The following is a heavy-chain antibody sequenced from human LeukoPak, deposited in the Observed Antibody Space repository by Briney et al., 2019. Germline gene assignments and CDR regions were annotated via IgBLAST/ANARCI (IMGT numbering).Heavy chain of an antibody. Sequence: SETLSLTCAVYGGSFSGYYWSWIRQPPGKGLEWIGEINHSGSTNYNPSLKSRVTISVDTSKSQFSLKLSSVTAADTAVYYCAREKRGFSNHFDYWGQGTLVTVSS. CDR1: GGSFSGYY. D-gene: IGHD5-12*01. J-gene: IGHJ4*02. CDR3: AREKRGFSNHFDY. V-gene: IGHV4-34*01. CDR2: INHSGST.